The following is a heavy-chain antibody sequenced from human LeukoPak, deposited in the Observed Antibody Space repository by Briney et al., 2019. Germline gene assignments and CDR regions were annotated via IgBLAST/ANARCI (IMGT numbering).Heavy chain of an antibody. CDR3: ARDVDFDY. V-gene: IGHV3-74*01. CDR1: GFTFVSYW. J-gene: IGHJ4*02. CDR2: INGDGRST. Sequence: GGSLRLSCAGSGFTFVSYWMHWVRQALGRGPVWVSRINGDGRSTTYADAVKGRFTISRDNAKGTLYLQMDSLTGEDSGVYYCARDVDFDYWGQGTLVTVSS.